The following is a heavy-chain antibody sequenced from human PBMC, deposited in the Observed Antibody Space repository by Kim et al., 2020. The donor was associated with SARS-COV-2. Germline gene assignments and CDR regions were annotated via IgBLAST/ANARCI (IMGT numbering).Heavy chain of an antibody. J-gene: IGHJ6*02. Sequence: ASVKVSCKASGYTFTSYYMHWVRQAPGQGLEWMGIINPSGGSTSYAQKFQGRVTMTRDTSTSTVYMELSSLRSEDTAVYYCARDGIGARFLNGMDVWGQGTTVTVSS. D-gene: IGHD3-3*01. CDR1: GYTFTSYY. V-gene: IGHV1-46*01. CDR2: INPSGGST. CDR3: ARDGIGARFLNGMDV.